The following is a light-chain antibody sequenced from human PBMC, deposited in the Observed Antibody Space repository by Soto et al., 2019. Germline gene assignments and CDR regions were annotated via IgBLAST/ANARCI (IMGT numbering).Light chain of an antibody. V-gene: IGLV3-27*01. CDR1: VLAKKY. CDR3: SSAGDKKLV. Sequence: SYELTQPSSVSVSPGQTARITCSGDVLAKKYARWFQQKPGQAPVLVIYKDSERPSGIPERFSGSSSGTTVTLTISGAQVEEGANYYLSSAGDKKLVFGGGTKLTVL. CDR2: KDS. J-gene: IGLJ2*01.